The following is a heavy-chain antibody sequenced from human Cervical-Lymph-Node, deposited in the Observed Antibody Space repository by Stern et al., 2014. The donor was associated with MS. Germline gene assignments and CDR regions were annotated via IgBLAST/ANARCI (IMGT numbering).Heavy chain of an antibody. V-gene: IGHV4-34*01. CDR3: ARGRDLYGGNFDY. CDR2: INHSGST. CDR1: GGSFSGYY. Sequence: QVQLQQWGAGLLKPSETLSLTCAVYGGSFSGYYWSWIRQPPGKGLEWIGEINHSGSTNYNPSLKSRVTISVDTSKNQFSLKLSSVTAADTAVYYCARGRDLYGGNFDYWGQGTLVTVSS. D-gene: IGHD4-23*01. J-gene: IGHJ4*02.